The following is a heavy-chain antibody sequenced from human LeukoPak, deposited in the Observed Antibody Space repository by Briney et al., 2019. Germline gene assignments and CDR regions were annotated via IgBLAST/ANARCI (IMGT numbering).Heavy chain of an antibody. CDR3: ARGGGAFCGNDCYRNFDY. V-gene: IGHV3-66*02. D-gene: IGHD2-21*02. Sequence: GGSLRLSCEVFGFTVTSTYMSWVRQAPGKGLEWVSVIYAGGSTYYADSVKGRFTISRDNSKNTLHLQMNSLRPEDTAVYYCARGGGAFCGNDCYRNFDYWGQGALVTVSS. CDR1: GFTVTSTY. CDR2: IYAGGST. J-gene: IGHJ4*02.